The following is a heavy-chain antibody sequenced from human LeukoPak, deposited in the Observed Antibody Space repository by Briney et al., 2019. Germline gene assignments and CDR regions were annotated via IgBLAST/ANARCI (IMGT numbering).Heavy chain of an antibody. CDR3: ARLADSGYDRDY. V-gene: IGHV4-39*01. Sequence: SETLSLTCTASGCSISSSSYYWGWIRQPPGKGLEWIGSIYYSGSTYYNPSLKGRVTISVDTSKNQFSLKLSSVTAADTAVYYCARLADSGYDRDYWGQGTLVTVSS. J-gene: IGHJ4*02. CDR2: IYYSGST. D-gene: IGHD5-12*01. CDR1: GCSISSSSYY.